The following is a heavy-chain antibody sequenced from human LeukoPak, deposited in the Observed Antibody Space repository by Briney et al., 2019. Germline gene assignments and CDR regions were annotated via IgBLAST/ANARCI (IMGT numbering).Heavy chain of an antibody. J-gene: IGHJ4*02. Sequence: GGSLRLSCAASGFTVSSHYMSWVRQAPGKGLEWVSVIYSGGSTYYADSVKGRFTISRDNSKNTLYLQMNSLRPEDTAVYYCAKRYVSGWYYFDYWGQGTLVTVSS. CDR3: AKRYVSGWYYFDY. D-gene: IGHD6-19*01. CDR2: IYSGGST. CDR1: GFTVSSHY. V-gene: IGHV3-53*05.